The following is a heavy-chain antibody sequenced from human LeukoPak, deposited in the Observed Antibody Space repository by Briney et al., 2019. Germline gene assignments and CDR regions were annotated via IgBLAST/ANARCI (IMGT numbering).Heavy chain of an antibody. J-gene: IGHJ4*02. CDR1: GYTFTGYY. CDR2: INPNSGGT. Sequence: ASVKVSCKASGYTFTGYYMHWVRQAPGQGLEWMGWINPNSGGTNYAQKFQGRVTMTRDTSISTAYMELSRLRSDDTAVYYCARDAPSFGYGDYHYWGQGTLVTVSS. D-gene: IGHD4-17*01. CDR3: ARDAPSFGYGDYHY. V-gene: IGHV1-2*02.